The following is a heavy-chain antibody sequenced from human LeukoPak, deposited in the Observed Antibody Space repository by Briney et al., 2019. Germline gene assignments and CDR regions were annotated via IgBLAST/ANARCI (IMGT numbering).Heavy chain of an antibody. J-gene: IGHJ6*02. Sequence: SQTLSLTCAISGDSVSRNSVAWNWIRQSPSRGLEWLGKTYYRSEWYNDYAVSVKTRITINPDTSKNQFSLQLNSVTPEDSAVYYYARGYNYVMDVWGQGTTVTVSS. CDR3: ARGYNYVMDV. CDR2: TYYRSEWYN. CDR1: GDSVSRNSVA. V-gene: IGHV6-1*01.